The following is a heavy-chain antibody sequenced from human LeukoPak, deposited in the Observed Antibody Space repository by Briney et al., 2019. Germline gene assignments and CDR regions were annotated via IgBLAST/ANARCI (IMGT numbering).Heavy chain of an antibody. CDR2: IYYSGST. Sequence: SETLSLTCGVSGDSISSRLYYWAWIRQPPGKGLEWIASIYYSGSTYYNPSLKSRVTISIDTAKNQFSLKLSSVTAADTAVYYCARGVARERIQLGVGRVEYFDYWGQGTLVTVSS. CDR3: ARGVARERIQLGVGRVEYFDY. CDR1: GDSISSRLYY. J-gene: IGHJ4*02. V-gene: IGHV4-39*07. D-gene: IGHD5-18*01.